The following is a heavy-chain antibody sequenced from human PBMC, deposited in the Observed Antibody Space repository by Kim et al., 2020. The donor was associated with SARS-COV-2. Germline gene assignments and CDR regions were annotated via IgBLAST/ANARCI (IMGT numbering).Heavy chain of an antibody. Sequence: GGSLRLSCAASGFTFSSYSMNWVRQAPGKGLEWVSSISSSSSYIYYADSVKGRFTISRDNAKNSLYLQMNSLRAEDTAVYYCARWDSSSWFRSRGFDPWGKGPRVTVSS. CDR3: ARWDSSSWFRSRGFDP. CDR1: GFTFSSYS. CDR2: ISSSSSYI. V-gene: IGHV3-21*01. D-gene: IGHD6-13*01. J-gene: IGHJ5*02.